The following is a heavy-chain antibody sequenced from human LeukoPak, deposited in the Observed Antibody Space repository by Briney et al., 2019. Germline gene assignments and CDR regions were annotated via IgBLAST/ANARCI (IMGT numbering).Heavy chain of an antibody. J-gene: IGHJ4*02. CDR3: ARGRYYHDTSGYYSLDY. CDR1: GFTFDDYA. CDR2: ISWNSNSI. Sequence: GRSLRLSCAASGFTFDDYAMHWVRQAPGKGLEWVSSISWNSNSIDYADSVKGRFTISRDNAKNSLYLQLNSLRAEDMALYYCARGRYYHDTSGYYSLDYWGQGNLVTVSS. D-gene: IGHD3-22*01. V-gene: IGHV3-9*03.